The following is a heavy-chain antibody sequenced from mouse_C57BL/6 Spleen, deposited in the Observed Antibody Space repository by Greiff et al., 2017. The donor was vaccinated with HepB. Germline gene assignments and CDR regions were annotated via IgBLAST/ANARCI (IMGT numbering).Heavy chain of an antibody. CDR2: IYPRSGNT. Sequence: VQLQESGAELARPGASVKLSCKASGYTFTSYGISWVKQRTGQGLEWIGEIYPRSGNTYYNEKFKGKATLTADKSSSTAYMELRSLTSEDSAVYFCARGTGTRYYAMDYWGQGTSVTVSS. CDR1: GYTFTSYG. J-gene: IGHJ4*01. D-gene: IGHD4-1*01. CDR3: ARGTGTRYYAMDY. V-gene: IGHV1-81*01.